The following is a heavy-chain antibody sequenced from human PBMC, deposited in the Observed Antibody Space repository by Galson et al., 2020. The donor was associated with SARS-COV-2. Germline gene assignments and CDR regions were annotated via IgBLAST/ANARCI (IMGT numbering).Heavy chain of an antibody. CDR1: GFDFNNFG. CDR2: ISYEGSQK. J-gene: IGHJ5*02. Sequence: GESLKISCAASGFDFNNFGMHWVRQAPGKGLEWVAVISYEGSQKLYSDSVKGRFTISKENYKNTVYLQMNSLRPEDTAVYYCAKDTQIFWLGESLHRWFDPWGKGTLVTVSS. D-gene: IGHD3-10*01. CDR3: AKDTQIFWLGESLHRWFDP. V-gene: IGHV3-30*18.